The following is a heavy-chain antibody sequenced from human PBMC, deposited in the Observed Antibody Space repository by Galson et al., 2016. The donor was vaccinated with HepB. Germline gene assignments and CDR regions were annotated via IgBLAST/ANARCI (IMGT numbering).Heavy chain of an antibody. D-gene: IGHD3-22*01. V-gene: IGHV2-5*02. J-gene: IGHJ4*02. CDR2: IYGDDVK. Sequence: PALVKPTQTLTLTCTFSGFSLSTGGVAVGWIRQPPGRALEWLALIYGDDVKRYSPFLKRRLTITKDTSTNKVVLTMTHMDPVDTGTYFCAHRSGGAYYFDRIGYPHYFDSWGQGTLVTVSS. CDR3: AHRSGGAYYFDRIGYPHYFDS. CDR1: GFSLSTGGVA.